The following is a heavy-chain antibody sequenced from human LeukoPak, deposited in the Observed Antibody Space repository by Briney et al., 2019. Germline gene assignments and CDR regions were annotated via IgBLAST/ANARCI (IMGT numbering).Heavy chain of an antibody. D-gene: IGHD6-19*01. V-gene: IGHV1-18*01. Sequence: GASVKVSCKASGYTFTSYGISWVRQAPGQGLEWMGWISAYNGNTSYAQKLQGRVTMTTDASTSAAYMELRSLRSDDTAVYYCARYIAVAGGNYYYYMDVWGKGTTVTVSS. CDR3: ARYIAVAGGNYYYYMDV. CDR2: ISAYNGNT. J-gene: IGHJ6*03. CDR1: GYTFTSYG.